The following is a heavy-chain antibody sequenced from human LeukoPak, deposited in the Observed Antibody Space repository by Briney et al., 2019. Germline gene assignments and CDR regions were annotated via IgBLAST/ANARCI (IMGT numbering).Heavy chain of an antibody. J-gene: IGHJ5*02. V-gene: IGHV1-2*02. Sequence: GASVKVSCKASGYTFTSYDINWVRQAPGQGLEWMGWINPNSGGTNYAQKFQGRVTMTRDTSISTAYMELSRLRSDDTAVYYCARAHRGYYDSSGYYYHWGQGTLVTVSS. CDR2: INPNSGGT. CDR3: ARAHRGYYDSSGYYYH. D-gene: IGHD3-22*01. CDR1: GYTFTSYD.